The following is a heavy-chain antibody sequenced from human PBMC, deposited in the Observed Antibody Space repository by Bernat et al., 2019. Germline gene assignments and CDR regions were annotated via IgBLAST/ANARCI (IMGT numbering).Heavy chain of an antibody. Sequence: QVQLVESGGGVVQPGRSLRLSCAASGFTFSSYGMHWVRQAPGKGLEWVAVISYDGSNKYYADSVKGRFTISRDNSKNTLYLQMNSLRAEDTAVYYCANSGPYKWIQVLGLWGQGTLVTVSS. CDR1: GFTFSSYG. D-gene: IGHD5-18*01. J-gene: IGHJ4*02. CDR2: ISYDGSNK. V-gene: IGHV3-30*18. CDR3: ANSGPYKWIQVLGL.